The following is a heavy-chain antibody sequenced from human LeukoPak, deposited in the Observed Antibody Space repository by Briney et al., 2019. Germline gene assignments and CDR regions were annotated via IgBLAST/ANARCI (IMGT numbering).Heavy chain of an antibody. J-gene: IGHJ5*02. CDR2: ISGSGGST. Sequence: GGSLRLSCAASGFTFSSYAMSWVRQAPGKGLEWVSAISGSGGSTYYADSLKGRFTISRDNSKKTLYLQMNSLRAEDMAVYYCAKDSETYYDFWSGSNWFDPWGQGTLVTVSS. V-gene: IGHV3-23*01. D-gene: IGHD3-3*01. CDR1: GFTFSSYA. CDR3: AKDSETYYDFWSGSNWFDP.